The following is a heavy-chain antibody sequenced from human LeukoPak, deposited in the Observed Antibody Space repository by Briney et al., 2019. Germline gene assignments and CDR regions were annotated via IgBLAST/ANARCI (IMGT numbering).Heavy chain of an antibody. V-gene: IGHV1-18*01. J-gene: IGHJ5*02. CDR2: INPYNDNT. Sequence: GASVKVSCTASGYTFINYGISWVRQAPGQGLEWMGWINPYNDNTNYAQRLQGRVTMTTDTSTSTAYMELRSLRSDDTAVYYCARDPTQEWLMGKNWFDPWGQGTLVTVSS. CDR1: GYTFINYG. CDR3: ARDPTQEWLMGKNWFDP. D-gene: IGHD3-3*01.